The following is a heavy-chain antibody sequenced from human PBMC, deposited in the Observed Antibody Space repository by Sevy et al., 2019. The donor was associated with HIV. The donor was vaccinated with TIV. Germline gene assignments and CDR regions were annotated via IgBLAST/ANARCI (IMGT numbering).Heavy chain of an antibody. CDR3: ARERCSSTSCYYYYYYYGMDV. CDR2: INSDGSST. D-gene: IGHD2-2*01. J-gene: IGHJ6*02. Sequence: GGSLRLSCAASGFTFSSYWMHWVRQAPGKGLVWVSRINSDGSSTSYADSVKGRFTNSRDNAKNTLYLQMNSLRAQDTAVYYCARERCSSTSCYYYYYYYGMDVWGQGTTVTVSS. V-gene: IGHV3-74*01. CDR1: GFTFSSYW.